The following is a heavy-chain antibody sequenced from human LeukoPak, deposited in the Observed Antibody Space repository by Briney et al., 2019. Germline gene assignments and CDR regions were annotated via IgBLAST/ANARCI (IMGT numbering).Heavy chain of an antibody. D-gene: IGHD1-26*01. CDR3: ARDSSYRGRYDSAFDY. J-gene: IGHJ4*02. Sequence: SERLSLTCTVSGGAISSSSYYCGGIRQPPGRGVEGIGSIYYSGSTYYNPSLKRRVTISVDTSKNQFSLKLSSVTAAHTAVYYCARDSSYRGRYDSAFDYWGQGTLVTVSS. CDR1: GGAISSSSYY. V-gene: IGHV4-39*07. CDR2: IYYSGST.